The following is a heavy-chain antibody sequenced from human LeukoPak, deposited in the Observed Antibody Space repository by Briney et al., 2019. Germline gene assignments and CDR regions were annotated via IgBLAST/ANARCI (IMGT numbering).Heavy chain of an antibody. CDR1: GFTVSSNY. J-gene: IGHJ4*02. D-gene: IGHD4-17*01. V-gene: IGHV3-66*01. Sequence: GGSLRLSCAAFGFTVSSNYMSWVRQAPGKGLEWVSVIYSGGSTYYADSVKGRFTISRDNSKNTLYLQMNSLRAEDTAVYYCARFMATVSINYFDYWGQGTLVTVSS. CDR3: ARFMATVSINYFDY. CDR2: IYSGGST.